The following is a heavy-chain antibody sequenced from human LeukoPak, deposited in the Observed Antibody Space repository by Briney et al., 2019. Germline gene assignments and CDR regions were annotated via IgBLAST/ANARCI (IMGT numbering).Heavy chain of an antibody. CDR1: GGSISSGDYS. CDR2: IYYSEST. Sequence: SETLSLTCTVSGGSISSGDYSWSWIRQPPGKGLEWSGYIYYSESTNYNPSLKSRVTISVDTSKNQFSLKLSSVTAADTAVYYCVRDALNYYGSGAYLRGFDPWGQGTLVTVSS. J-gene: IGHJ5*02. V-gene: IGHV4-30-4*01. CDR3: VRDALNYYGSGAYLRGFDP. D-gene: IGHD3-10*01.